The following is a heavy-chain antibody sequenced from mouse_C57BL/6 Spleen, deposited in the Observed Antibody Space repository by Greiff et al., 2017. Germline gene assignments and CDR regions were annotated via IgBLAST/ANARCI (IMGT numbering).Heavy chain of an antibody. CDR2: ILPGSGNT. D-gene: IGHD2-5*01. CDR1: GYTFTGYW. Sequence: QVQLKQSGAELMKPGASVTLSCKATGYTFTGYWIEWVKQRPGHGLEWIGEILPGSGNTNYNEKFKGKATFTADTSSNTAYMQLSSLTTEDSASYYCARGEAYYNNPWFAYWGQGTLVTVSA. CDR3: ARGEAYYNNPWFAY. V-gene: IGHV1-9*01. J-gene: IGHJ3*01.